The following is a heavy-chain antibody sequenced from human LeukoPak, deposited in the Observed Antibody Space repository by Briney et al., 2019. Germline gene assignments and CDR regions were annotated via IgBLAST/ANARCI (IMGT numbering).Heavy chain of an antibody. V-gene: IGHV4-4*07. CDR1: GVSISSYY. Sequence: SETLSLTCTVSGVSISSYYWSWIRQPAGKGLEWIGRIYTSGSTNYNPSLKSRVTMSVDTSKNHFSLKLSSVTAADTAVYYCARSYTVATLDSYYHYMDVWGKGTTVTVSS. D-gene: IGHD3-16*01. CDR2: IYTSGST. J-gene: IGHJ6*03. CDR3: ARSYTVATLDSYYHYMDV.